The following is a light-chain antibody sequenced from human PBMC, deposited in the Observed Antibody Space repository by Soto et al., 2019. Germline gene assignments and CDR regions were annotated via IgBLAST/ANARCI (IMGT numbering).Light chain of an antibody. CDR1: QSISSW. J-gene: IGKJ4*01. CDR3: QQYEAYPLT. V-gene: IGKV1-5*03. CDR2: KAS. Sequence: DIQLTQSPSTLSASVGDRVTITCRASQSISSWLAWYQQKPGKAPKLLVYKASSLESGVPSRFSGSGSATAFTLTITTLQPDDFATYDCQQYEAYPLTFGGGTTVEI.